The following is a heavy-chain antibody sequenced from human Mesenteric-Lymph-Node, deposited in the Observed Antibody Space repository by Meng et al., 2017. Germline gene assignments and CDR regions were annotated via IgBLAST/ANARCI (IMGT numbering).Heavy chain of an antibody. CDR3: ASMVTGDGRDHSDY. Sequence: EKLQESVPGVFKRSETLYLTGTFCGGYCCSNYVWSWIRQPPGKGLECIGDISHCGRTNYNPSLKSRVTISLDKSQNLFSLNLTSVTAADTAVYYCASMVTGDGRDHSDYWGQGILVTASS. CDR1: GGYCCSNYV. V-gene: IGHV4-4*02. D-gene: IGHD5-18*01. CDR2: ISHCGRT. J-gene: IGHJ4*02.